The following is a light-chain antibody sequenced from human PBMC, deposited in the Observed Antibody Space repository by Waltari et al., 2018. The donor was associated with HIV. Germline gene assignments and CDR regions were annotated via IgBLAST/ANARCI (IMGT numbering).Light chain of an antibody. CDR1: SSDVGSYNL. CDR3: CSYAGSNTYVV. Sequence: QSALTQSASVSGSPGQSITISCPGTSSDVGSYNLVSWYQQHPGKAPKLLISEVSKRPSGVSHRFSGSKSGNTASLTISGLQAEDEADYYCCSYAGSNTYVVFGGGTKLTVL. V-gene: IGLV2-23*02. CDR2: EVS. J-gene: IGLJ2*01.